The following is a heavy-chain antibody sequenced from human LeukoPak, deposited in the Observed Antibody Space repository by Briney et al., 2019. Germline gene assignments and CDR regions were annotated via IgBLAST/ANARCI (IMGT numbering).Heavy chain of an antibody. V-gene: IGHV3-23*01. CDR2: ISGTGGTT. J-gene: IGHJ1*01. D-gene: IGHD3-16*02. CDR1: GFTFSSYA. Sequence: GGSLRLSCAASGFTFSSYAMSWVRQAPGKGLEWVSAISGTGGTTYYAGSVKGRFTISRDNSKNTLYLQMNSLRAEDTAVYYCARSSYYDYVWGSYRYLQREYFQHWGQGTLVTVSS. CDR3: ARSSYYDYVWGSYRYLQREYFQH.